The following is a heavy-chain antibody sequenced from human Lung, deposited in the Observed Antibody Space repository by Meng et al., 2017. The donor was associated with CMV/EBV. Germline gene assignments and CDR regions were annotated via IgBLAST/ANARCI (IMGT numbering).Heavy chain of an antibody. V-gene: IGHV4-4*07. D-gene: IGHD6-13*01. CDR3: ARDFGSSWYPNWFDP. CDR1: GDSITSYY. CDR2: ISASGNT. J-gene: IGHJ5*02. Sequence: VQRQESAPGLVKPSDTLSLPFPVSGDSITSYYWSWIRQPAGKDLEWIGRISASGNTRYNPSLKSRVTMSVDTSKNQFSLKLSSVTAADTAVYYCARDFGSSWYPNWFDPWGQGTLVTVSS.